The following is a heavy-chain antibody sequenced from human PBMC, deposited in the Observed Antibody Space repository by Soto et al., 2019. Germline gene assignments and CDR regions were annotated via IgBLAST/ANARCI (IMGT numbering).Heavy chain of an antibody. CDR2: ISGYQGKT. D-gene: IGHD3-9*01. CDR3: ARDLYFDILTGFPTISQYTLGV. J-gene: IGHJ6*02. V-gene: IGHV1-18*01. CDR1: GYSFTGLG. Sequence: QVQLVQSGPEVKKPGASVKVSCKASGYSFTGLGISWVRQAPGEGLEWLGWISGYQGKTKFPQKFQGRVTLTTDTSTNTAYMELGSLKSDDTAVYYCARDLYFDILTGFPTISQYTLGVWGQGTTVIVSS.